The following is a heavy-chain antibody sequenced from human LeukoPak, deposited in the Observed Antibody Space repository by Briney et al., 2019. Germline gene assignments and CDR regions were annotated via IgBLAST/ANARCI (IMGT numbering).Heavy chain of an antibody. Sequence: ASVKVSCKASGYNVTTYDIKWVRQATGQGLEGMGWMNPKSGDTGYAQKFQGRVTITRDPSVSTAYMELSSLRSEDSAVDFCARIYVGGTRNYYHGMDLWGQGTTVTVSS. CDR1: GYNVTTYD. CDR2: MNPKSGDT. D-gene: IGHD1-26*01. V-gene: IGHV1-8*01. J-gene: IGHJ6*02. CDR3: ARIYVGGTRNYYHGMDL.